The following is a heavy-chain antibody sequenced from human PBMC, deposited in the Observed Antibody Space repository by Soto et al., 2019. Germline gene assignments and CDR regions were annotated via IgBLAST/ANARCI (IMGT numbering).Heavy chain of an antibody. Sequence: QVQLVESGGGVVQPGRSLRLSCAASGFMFSSYAMHWVRQAPGKGLEWVAVKTYDGSNKYYADSVKGRFTISRDNSKNPLYRQMNSLRAEDTDGYYCARAGGLLVDYWGQGTLVTVSS. CDR2: KTYDGSNK. D-gene: IGHD1-26*01. J-gene: IGHJ4*02. CDR1: GFMFSSYA. V-gene: IGHV3-30-3*01. CDR3: ARAGGLLVDY.